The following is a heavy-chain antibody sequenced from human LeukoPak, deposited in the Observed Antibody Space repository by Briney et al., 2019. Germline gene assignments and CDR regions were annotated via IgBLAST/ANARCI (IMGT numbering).Heavy chain of an antibody. V-gene: IGHV6-1*01. CDR2: SYRRSKWYN. Sequence: SQTLSLTRAISGDSVSSNSAAWTWIRQSPSRGLEWLGRSYRRSKWYNDYAASVQSRITINSDTSKNQFSLQLNSVTPEDTAVYYCAGTTSRAFDIWGQGTMVTVSS. CDR3: AGTTSRAFDI. J-gene: IGHJ3*02. D-gene: IGHD1-26*01. CDR1: GDSVSSNSAA.